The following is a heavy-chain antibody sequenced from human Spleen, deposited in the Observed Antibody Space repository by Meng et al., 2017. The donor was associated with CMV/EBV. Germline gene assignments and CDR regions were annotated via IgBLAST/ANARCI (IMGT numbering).Heavy chain of an antibody. CDR2: INHSGST. Sequence: SQTLSLTCAVYGGSFNDYYWSWIRQRQGKGLEWIGEINHSGSTTYNPSLKSQVTISVDTSKTQFSLKLSSVSAADTAIYYCARRKVGDGFDIWGQGTMVTVSS. CDR1: GGSFNDYY. CDR3: ARRKVGDGFDI. V-gene: IGHV4-34*01. J-gene: IGHJ3*02.